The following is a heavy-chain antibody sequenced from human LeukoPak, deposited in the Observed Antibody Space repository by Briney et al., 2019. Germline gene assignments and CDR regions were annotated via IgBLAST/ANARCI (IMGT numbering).Heavy chain of an antibody. CDR2: INQEGSRT. V-gene: IGHV3-7*01. CDR1: GFTFRSYW. CDR3: AKYLSRAFDY. J-gene: IGHJ4*02. Sequence: GGSLRLSCAASGFTFRSYWMSWVRQAPGKGLEWLGHINQEGSRTDHADSVKGRFTISRDNSRNLLYLHMNNLRAEDTAVYYCAKYLSRAFDYWGQGILVSVSS. D-gene: IGHD2/OR15-2a*01.